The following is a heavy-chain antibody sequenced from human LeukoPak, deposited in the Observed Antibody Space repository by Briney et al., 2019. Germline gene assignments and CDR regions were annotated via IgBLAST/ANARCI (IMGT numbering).Heavy chain of an antibody. V-gene: IGHV4-39*01. J-gene: IGHJ5*02. D-gene: IGHD3-22*01. CDR1: GGSILDSTYY. CDR2: IFYTGNT. Sequence: PSDTPSLTCTVSGGSILDSTYYWAWIRPPPGKGLEWIATIFYTGNTHYNPSLKSRVTMSVDTVKNQFSLNLNSVTAADTAVYYCARQSSGYYYGWFDPWGQGTLVTVSS. CDR3: ARQSSGYYYGWFDP.